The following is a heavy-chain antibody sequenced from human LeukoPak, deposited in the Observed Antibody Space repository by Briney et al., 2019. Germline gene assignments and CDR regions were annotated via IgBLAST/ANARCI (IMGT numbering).Heavy chain of an antibody. CDR3: AKDRSPGWFDP. J-gene: IGHJ5*02. Sequence: GGSLRLSCAASGFTLSNAWMNWVRQAPGKGLVWVARMNGDGSSTDYADSVKGRFTISRDYAKNTLYLQMNSLRVEDTAMYYCAKDRSPGWFDPWGQGTLVTVSS. D-gene: IGHD6-13*01. V-gene: IGHV3-74*01. CDR1: GFTLSNAW. CDR2: MNGDGSST.